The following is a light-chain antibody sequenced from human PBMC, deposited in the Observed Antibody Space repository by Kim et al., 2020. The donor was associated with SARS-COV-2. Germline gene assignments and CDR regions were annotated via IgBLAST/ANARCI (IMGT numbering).Light chain of an antibody. CDR2: GAS. Sequence: EIVLTQSPGTLSLSPGERATLSCRASQSVTSSYLAWYQQKPGQAPRLLIYGASCRATGIPDRFSGSGSGTDFTLTINRLEPEGFAVYYCQQYGSPMYTFGQGTKLEI. CDR1: QSVTSSY. CDR3: QQYGSPMYT. J-gene: IGKJ2*01. V-gene: IGKV3-20*01.